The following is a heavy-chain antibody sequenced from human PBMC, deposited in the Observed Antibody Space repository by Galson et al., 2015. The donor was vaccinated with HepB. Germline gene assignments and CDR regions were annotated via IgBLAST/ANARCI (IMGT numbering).Heavy chain of an antibody. CDR1: GFTFNSYS. CDR3: ARDQGSGGDRFFDY. J-gene: IGHJ4*02. D-gene: IGHD2-21*01. V-gene: IGHV3-48*01. Sequence: SLRLSCAASGFTFNSYSMNWIRQAPGKGLEWISYISDSSSTIYYADSVKGRFTISRDNAENSLNLQMNSLRAGDTAVYYCARDQGSGGDRFFDYWGQGTLVTVSS. CDR2: ISDSSSTI.